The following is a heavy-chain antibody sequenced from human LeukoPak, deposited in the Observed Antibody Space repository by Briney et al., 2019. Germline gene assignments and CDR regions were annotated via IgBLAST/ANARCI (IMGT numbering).Heavy chain of an antibody. Sequence: GESLKISCKGSGYSFTSYWISWVRQMPGKGLEWMGRIDPSDSYTNYSPSFQGHVTISADKSISTAYLQWSSLKASDTAMYYCVRLNGGPVGYYGMDVWGKGTTVTVSS. D-gene: IGHD2-8*01. CDR2: IDPSDSYT. V-gene: IGHV5-10-1*01. CDR3: VRLNGGPVGYYGMDV. J-gene: IGHJ6*04. CDR1: GYSFTSYW.